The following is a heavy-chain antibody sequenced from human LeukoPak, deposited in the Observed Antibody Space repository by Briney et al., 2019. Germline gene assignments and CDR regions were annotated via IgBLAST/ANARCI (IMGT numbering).Heavy chain of an antibody. V-gene: IGHV1-69*13. J-gene: IGHJ4*02. CDR2: IIPIFGTA. Sequence: GASVKVSCKASGGTFSSYAISWVRQAPGQGLEWMGGIIPIFGTANYAQKFQGRVTITADESTSTAYMELSSQRSEDTAVYYCAREGGHWNYVFDYWGQGTLVTVSS. CDR3: AREGGHWNYVFDY. CDR1: GGTFSSYA. D-gene: IGHD1-7*01.